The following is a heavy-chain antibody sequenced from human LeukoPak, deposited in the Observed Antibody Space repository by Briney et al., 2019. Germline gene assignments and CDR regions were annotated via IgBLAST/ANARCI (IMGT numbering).Heavy chain of an antibody. J-gene: IGHJ4*02. CDR1: GGSISSSTYY. CDR3: ARDFRGGYDFWSGYYTPYYFDY. Sequence: SETLSLTCTVSGGSISSSTYYWGWIRQSPGKGLEWIGSIYYNGTTCYNPSLKSRVTISVDTSKNHFSLKLSSVTAADTAVYYCARDFRGGYDFWSGYYTPYYFDYWGQGTLVTVSP. CDR2: IYYNGTT. V-gene: IGHV4-39*07. D-gene: IGHD3-3*01.